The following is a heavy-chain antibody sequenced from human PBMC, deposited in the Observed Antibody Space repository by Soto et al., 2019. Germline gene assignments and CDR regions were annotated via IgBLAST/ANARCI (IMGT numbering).Heavy chain of an antibody. J-gene: IGHJ4*02. Sequence: QVQLVQSGAEVKKPGSSVKVSCKASGGTFSSYPVAWVRQAPGQGLEWMVGIIPIFGKVNSAQKFQGRVTITADESTSTAYMELSSLTSEDTAVYYCARPRTVATTKGYDYWGQGTLVTVSS. CDR3: ARPRTVATTKGYDY. V-gene: IGHV1-69*01. D-gene: IGHD1-1*01. CDR1: GGTFSSYP. CDR2: IIPIFGKV.